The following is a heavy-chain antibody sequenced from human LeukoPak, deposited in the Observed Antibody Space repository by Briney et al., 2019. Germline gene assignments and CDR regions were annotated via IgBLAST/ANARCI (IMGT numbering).Heavy chain of an antibody. V-gene: IGHV4-39*07. CDR1: GGSISSSPYY. CDR3: AREEGGHYRLFEY. CDR2: IYYSGTT. D-gene: IGHD3-22*01. J-gene: IGHJ4*02. Sequence: SETLSLTCTVSGGSISSSPYYWGWIRQPPGKGLEWIGSIYYSGTTHYNPSLESRVTISVDTSKNQFSLKVTSVTAADTAVYYCAREEGGHYRLFEYWGQGTLVTVSS.